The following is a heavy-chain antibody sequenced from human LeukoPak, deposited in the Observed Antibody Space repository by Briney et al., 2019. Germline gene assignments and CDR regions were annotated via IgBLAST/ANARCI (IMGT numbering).Heavy chain of an antibody. V-gene: IGHV3-7*01. CDR3: VRSIDY. CDR1: GFTFSNYW. Sequence: GGSLRLSCAASGFTFSNYWMARVRQAPGRGPEWAANISPDGSGTFYADSVKGRLTISRDNTKNSLYLQMNSLRVEDTAIHYCVRSIDYWGRGTQVTVSS. CDR2: ISPDGSGT. J-gene: IGHJ4*02.